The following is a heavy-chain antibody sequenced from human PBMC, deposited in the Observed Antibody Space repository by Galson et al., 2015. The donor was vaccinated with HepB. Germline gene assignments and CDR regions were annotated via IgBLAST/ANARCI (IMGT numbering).Heavy chain of an antibody. CDR3: ARDSLRVFGVSY. V-gene: IGHV3-21*01. J-gene: IGHJ4*02. D-gene: IGHD3-3*01. Sequence: SLRLSCAASGFTFSSYSMNWVRQAPGKGLEWVSSISSSSSYIYYADSVKGRFTISRDNAKNSLYLQMNSLRAEDTAVYYCARDSLRVFGVSYWGQGTLVTVSS. CDR2: ISSSSSYI. CDR1: GFTFSSYS.